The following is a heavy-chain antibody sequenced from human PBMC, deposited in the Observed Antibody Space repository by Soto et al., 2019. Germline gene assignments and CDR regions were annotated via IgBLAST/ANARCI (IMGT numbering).Heavy chain of an antibody. Sequence: QVQLVESGGGVVQPGRSLRLSCAASGFTFSSYGMHWVRQAPGKGLEWVAVISYDGSNKYYADSVKGRFTISRDNSKNTLYLQMNSLRAEDTAVYYCANDLEGITIFGVVMYYYYYGMDVWGQGTTVTVSS. CDR3: ANDLEGITIFGVVMYYYYYGMDV. J-gene: IGHJ6*02. CDR1: GFTFSSYG. CDR2: ISYDGSNK. D-gene: IGHD3-3*01. V-gene: IGHV3-30*18.